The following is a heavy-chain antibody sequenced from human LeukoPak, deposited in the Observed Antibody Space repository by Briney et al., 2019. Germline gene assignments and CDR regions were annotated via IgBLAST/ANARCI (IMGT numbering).Heavy chain of an antibody. Sequence: GGSLRLSCAASGFTFSSYGMHWVRQAPGKGLEWVAVIWYDGSNKYYADSVKGRFTISRDNSKNTLYLQMNSLRAEDTAVYYCAKLPNYDFWSGFLDYWGQGTLVTVSS. V-gene: IGHV3-33*06. D-gene: IGHD3-3*01. CDR2: IWYDGSNK. CDR1: GFTFSSYG. CDR3: AKLPNYDFWSGFLDY. J-gene: IGHJ4*02.